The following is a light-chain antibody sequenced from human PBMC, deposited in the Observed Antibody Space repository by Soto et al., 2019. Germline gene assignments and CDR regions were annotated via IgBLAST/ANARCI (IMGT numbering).Light chain of an antibody. CDR1: RSNIGNNY. CDR2: DND. V-gene: IGLV1-51*01. CDR3: EAWDSSLSAGV. Sequence: QSVLTQPPSVSAAPGQKVTVSCSGSRSNIGNNYVSWYQHHPGTAPKLLIYDNDKRPSGIPDRFSASKSGPSATLGITGLQTGDEADYYCEAWDSSLSAGVFGGGTQVTVL. J-gene: IGLJ3*02.